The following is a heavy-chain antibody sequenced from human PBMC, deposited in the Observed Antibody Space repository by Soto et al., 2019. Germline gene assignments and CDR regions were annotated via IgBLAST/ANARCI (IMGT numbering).Heavy chain of an antibody. CDR1: GGSMSSYY. D-gene: IGHD2-15*01. CDR2: IYYSGTT. Sequence: QVQLQESGPGLVKPSETLSLTCTVSGGSMSSYYWSWIRQPPGMGLECIGYIYYSGTTNYNPSLKSRVTISVDTSKNQFSLQLSSVTPADTAVYYCARGGTVVNGFDYWGQGTLVTVSS. CDR3: ARGGTVVNGFDY. J-gene: IGHJ4*02. V-gene: IGHV4-59*01.